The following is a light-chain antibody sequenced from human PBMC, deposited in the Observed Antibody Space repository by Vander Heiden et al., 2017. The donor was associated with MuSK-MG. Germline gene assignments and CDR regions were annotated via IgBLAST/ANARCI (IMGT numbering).Light chain of an antibody. CDR2: GAS. Sequence: EIVLTQSPGTLSLSPGKRTTLSCRASQSVTSAYLAWYQQRPGQAPRLLIYGASSRATGIPDRFSGSGYGKDFTLTISRREPEDFAVYYCQQDGSQPPCTFGQGTKMEIK. J-gene: IGKJ2*02. V-gene: IGKV3-20*01. CDR3: QQDGSQPPCT. CDR1: QSVTSAY.